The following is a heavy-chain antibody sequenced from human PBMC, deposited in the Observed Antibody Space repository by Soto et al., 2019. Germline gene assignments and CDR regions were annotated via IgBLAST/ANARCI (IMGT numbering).Heavy chain of an antibody. Sequence: SETLSLSCTVSGGSISSGDYYWSWIRQPPGKGLEWIGYIYHSGSTYYNPSLKSRVTISVNTSKNQFSLKLSSVTAADTAVYYCARERPDGARLDPWGQGTLVTVSS. J-gene: IGHJ5*02. CDR3: ARERPDGARLDP. CDR2: IYHSGST. CDR1: GGSISSGDYY. D-gene: IGHD6-6*01. V-gene: IGHV4-30-4*01.